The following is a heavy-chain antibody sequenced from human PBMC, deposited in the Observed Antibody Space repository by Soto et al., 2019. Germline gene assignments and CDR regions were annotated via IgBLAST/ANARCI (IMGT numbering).Heavy chain of an antibody. J-gene: IGHJ4*02. Sequence: EVQLVESGGGLVQPGGSLRLSCAASGFTFSSYDMHWVRQATGKGLEWVSAIGTAGDTYYPGSVKGRFTISRENAKNSLYLQMTSRRAEDPAVYYCARGSSRGGGWGYWGQGTLVTVSS. V-gene: IGHV3-13*01. D-gene: IGHD1-26*01. CDR1: GFTFSSYD. CDR3: ARGSSRGGGWGY. CDR2: IGTAGDT.